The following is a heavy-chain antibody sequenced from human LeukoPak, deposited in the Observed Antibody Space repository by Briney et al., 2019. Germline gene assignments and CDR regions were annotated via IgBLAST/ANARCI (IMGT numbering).Heavy chain of an antibody. V-gene: IGHV4-59*08. CDR3: ARLPGIAAAPPYWYFDL. CDR1: GGSISSYY. Sequence: SETLSLTCTVSGGSISSYYWSWIRQPPGKGLEWIGYIYYSGSTNYNPSLKSRVTISVDTSKNQFSLKLSSVTAADTAVYYCARLPGIAAAPPYWYFDLWGRGTLVTVSS. D-gene: IGHD6-13*01. J-gene: IGHJ2*01. CDR2: IYYSGST.